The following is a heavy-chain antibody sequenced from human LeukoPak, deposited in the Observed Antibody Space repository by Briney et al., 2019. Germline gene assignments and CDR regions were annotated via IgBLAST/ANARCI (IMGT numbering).Heavy chain of an antibody. J-gene: IGHJ6*03. V-gene: IGHV1-69*05. CDR1: GGTFSSYA. CDR2: IIPIFGTA. Sequence: GASVKVSCKASGGTFSSYAISWVRQAPGQGLEWMGGIIPIFGTANYAQKFQGRVTITTDESTSTAYMELSSLRSEDTAVYYCASPGPGDCSSTSCPDNALLSYYYYMDVWGKGTTVTVSS. D-gene: IGHD2-2*01. CDR3: ASPGPGDCSSTSCPDNALLSYYYYMDV.